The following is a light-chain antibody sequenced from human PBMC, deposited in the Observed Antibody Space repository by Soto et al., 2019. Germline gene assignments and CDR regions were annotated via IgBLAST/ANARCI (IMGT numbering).Light chain of an antibody. CDR3: QQRSNWFLT. CDR2: DAS. CDR1: QSVSRY. J-gene: IGKJ4*01. Sequence: EIVLTQSPATLSLSPGERATLSCRASQSVSRYLAWYQQKPGQAPRLLLYDASNRATGIPARFSGSGSGTDFTLTISSLQPEDFAVYYCQQRSNWFLTFGGGTKVEIK. V-gene: IGKV3-11*01.